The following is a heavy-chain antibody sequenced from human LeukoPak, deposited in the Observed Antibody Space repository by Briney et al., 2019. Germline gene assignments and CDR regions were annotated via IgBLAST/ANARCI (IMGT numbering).Heavy chain of an antibody. CDR1: GGSISSSSYY. D-gene: IGHD3-22*01. V-gene: IGHV4-39*01. J-gene: IGHJ4*02. CDR3: ARAPTYYYDSSGYHFDY. Sequence: KPSETLSLTCSVSGGSISSSSYYWIWIRQPPGKGLEWVGSIYYSGSTYYNPSLKSRVTISVDRSKNQISLKLSSVTAADTAVYYCARAPTYYYDSSGYHFDYWGQGTLVTVS. CDR2: IYYSGST.